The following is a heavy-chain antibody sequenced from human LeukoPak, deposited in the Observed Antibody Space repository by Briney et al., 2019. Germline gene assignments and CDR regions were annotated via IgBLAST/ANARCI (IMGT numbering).Heavy chain of an antibody. CDR2: ISSSSSYI. Sequence: GGSLRLSCAPSGFTFSSYSMNWVRQAPGKGLEWVSSISSSSSYIYYADSVKGRFAISRDNANNSLYLQMNSLRAEDTAVYYCARDVERLAEVPYYFDSWGQGALVTVSS. CDR1: GFTFSSYS. J-gene: IGHJ4*02. V-gene: IGHV3-21*01. D-gene: IGHD1-1*01. CDR3: ARDVERLAEVPYYFDS.